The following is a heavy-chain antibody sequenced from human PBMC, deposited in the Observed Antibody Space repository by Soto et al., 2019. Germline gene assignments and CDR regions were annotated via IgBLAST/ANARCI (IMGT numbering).Heavy chain of an antibody. CDR2: IKQDGSEK. V-gene: IGHV3-7*03. CDR3: ARDSYYDFWSGYLQIYYYYGMDV. CDR1: GFTFSSYW. Sequence: GGSLRLSCAASGFTFSSYWMSWVRQAPGKGLEWVANIKQDGSEKYYVDSVKGRFTISRDNAKNSLYLQMNSLRAEDTAVYYCARDSYYDFWSGYLQIYYYYGMDVWGQGTTVTVSS. J-gene: IGHJ6*02. D-gene: IGHD3-3*01.